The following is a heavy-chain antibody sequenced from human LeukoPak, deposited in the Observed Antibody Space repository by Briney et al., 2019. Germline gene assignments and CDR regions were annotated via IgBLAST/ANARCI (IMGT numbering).Heavy chain of an antibody. Sequence: PSQTLPLTCTVSGGSISSGSYYWSWIRQPAGKGLEWIGRIYTSGSTNYNPSLKSRVTISVDTSKNQFSLKLSSVPAADTAVYYCARDTSRAGYGDLFDYWGQGTLVTVSS. CDR3: ARDTSRAGYGDLFDY. CDR1: GGSISSGSYY. J-gene: IGHJ4*02. D-gene: IGHD4-17*01. CDR2: IYTSGST. V-gene: IGHV4-61*02.